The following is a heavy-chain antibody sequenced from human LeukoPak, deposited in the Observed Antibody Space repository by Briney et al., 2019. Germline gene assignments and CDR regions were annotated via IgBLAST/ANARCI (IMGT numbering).Heavy chain of an antibody. Sequence: PSETLSLTCTVSGGSISSHYWSWIRQPPGKGLEWIGYIYYSGSTNYNPSLTSRVTISVDTSKNQFSLTLSSVTAADTAVYYCARVGGSYSYFDYWGQGTLVTVSS. J-gene: IGHJ4*02. D-gene: IGHD1-26*01. V-gene: IGHV4-59*11. CDR2: IYYSGST. CDR1: GGSISSHY. CDR3: ARVGGSYSYFDY.